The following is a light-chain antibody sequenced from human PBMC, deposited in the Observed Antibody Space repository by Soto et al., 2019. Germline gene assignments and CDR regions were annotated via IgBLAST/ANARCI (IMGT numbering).Light chain of an antibody. J-gene: IGKJ1*01. CDR3: QQYNSYWT. Sequence: DIQMTQSPSTLSASVGDRVTMTCRASQSISSWLAWYRQKPGKAPKLLIYDASSLESGVPSRFSGSGSGTEFTLTISSLQPDDFATYYCQQYNSYWTFGQGTKVDIK. V-gene: IGKV1-5*01. CDR2: DAS. CDR1: QSISSW.